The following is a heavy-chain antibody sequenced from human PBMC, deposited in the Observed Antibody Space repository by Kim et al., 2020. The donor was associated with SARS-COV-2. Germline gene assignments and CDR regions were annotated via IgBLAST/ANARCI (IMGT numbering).Heavy chain of an antibody. J-gene: IGHJ5*01. Sequence: DYNPPLKRRATISADMSKNQFSLNLASVTAADTAVYYCVRAVSQWSWFDSWGQGTLVTVSS. CDR3: VRAVSQWSWFDS. D-gene: IGHD2-8*01. V-gene: IGHV4-59*01.